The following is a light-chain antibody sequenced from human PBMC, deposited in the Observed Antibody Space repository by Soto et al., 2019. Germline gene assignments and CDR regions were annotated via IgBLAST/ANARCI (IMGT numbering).Light chain of an antibody. Sequence: DIQMTQSPSTLSGSVGDRVTITCRASQTISSWLAWYQQKPGKAPTLLIYKASTLKSGVPSRCSGSGSGTEFTLTISSLQPDDVATYYCQHYNSYSEAFGQGTKVELK. CDR3: QHYNSYSEA. V-gene: IGKV1-5*03. CDR1: QTISSW. CDR2: KAS. J-gene: IGKJ1*01.